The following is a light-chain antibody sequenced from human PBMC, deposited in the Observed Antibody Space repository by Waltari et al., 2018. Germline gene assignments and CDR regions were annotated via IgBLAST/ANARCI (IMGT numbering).Light chain of an antibody. CDR3: ATWDDSLNGRV. CDR1: SSNIGINT. CDR2: ANY. J-gene: IGLJ3*02. Sequence: QSVLTQPPLASGTPGQRVTISCSGNSSNIGINTVTWYQQPPGTAPNLLIYANYHRPSGVPDRFSASKSDTSASLAISGLQSEDEADYFCATWDDSLNGRVFGGGTKLAVL. V-gene: IGLV1-44*01.